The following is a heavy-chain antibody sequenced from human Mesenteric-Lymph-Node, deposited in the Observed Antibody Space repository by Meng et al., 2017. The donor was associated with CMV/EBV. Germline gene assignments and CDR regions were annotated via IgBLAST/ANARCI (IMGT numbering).Heavy chain of an antibody. D-gene: IGHD1-20*01. Sequence: SISRSYWWSWVRQPPGKGLEWIGEVFHSGSTNYNPSLKSRVTISSDKSKNQFSLRLNSVTAADTAVYYCARIETTYNWNDRSAYFDYWGQGTLVTVSS. V-gene: IGHV4-4*02. CDR3: ARIETTYNWNDRSAYFDY. CDR2: VFHSGST. J-gene: IGHJ4*02. CDR1: SISRSYW.